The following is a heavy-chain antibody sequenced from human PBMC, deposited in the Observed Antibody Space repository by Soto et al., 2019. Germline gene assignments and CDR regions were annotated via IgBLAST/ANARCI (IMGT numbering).Heavy chain of an antibody. D-gene: IGHD3-9*01. V-gene: IGHV4-59*01. J-gene: IGHJ4*02. CDR1: GGSISSYY. CDR2: IYYSGST. Sequence: SETLSLTCTVSGGSISSYYWSWIRQPPGKGLEWIGYIYYSGSTNYNPSLKSRVTISVDTSKNQFSLKLSSVTAADTAVYYCARDSQHYDILTGYQGFDYWGQGTLVTVSS. CDR3: ARDSQHYDILTGYQGFDY.